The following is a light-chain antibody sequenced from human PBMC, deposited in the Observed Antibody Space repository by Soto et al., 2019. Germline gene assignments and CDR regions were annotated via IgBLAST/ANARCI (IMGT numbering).Light chain of an antibody. V-gene: IGKV3-11*01. CDR3: QQFGSSIPHT. Sequence: EIFLTQSPDTLSLSPGERATLSCRASQSVTNYIAWYQQRPGQAPRLLIYDASNRATGVPARFSGSGYGTDFTLTISRLAPEDFGVYYCQQFGSSIPHTFGQGTK. CDR1: QSVTNY. CDR2: DAS. J-gene: IGKJ2*01.